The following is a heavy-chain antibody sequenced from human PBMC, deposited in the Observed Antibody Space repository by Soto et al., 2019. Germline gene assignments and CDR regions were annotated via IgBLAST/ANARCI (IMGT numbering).Heavy chain of an antibody. CDR2: INPGNWNT. CDR1: GYTFSNFA. Sequence: QVQLVQSGAEVKKPGASVKVSCKASGYTFSNFAMHWVRQAPGQRLEWMGWINPGNWNTTYSQKCQGRVTITRDTSASTAYMELSSLRSEDTAGYYCARDAGSFDYWGQGTLVTVSS. J-gene: IGHJ4*02. D-gene: IGHD3-10*01. V-gene: IGHV1-3*01. CDR3: ARDAGSFDY.